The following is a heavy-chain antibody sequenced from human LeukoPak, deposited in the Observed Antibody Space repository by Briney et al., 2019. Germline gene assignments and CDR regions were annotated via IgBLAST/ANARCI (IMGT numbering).Heavy chain of an antibody. CDR3: ARVYCSGGSCSGGFDP. CDR2: VIPIFGTA. V-gene: IGHV1-69*13. Sequence: SSVKFSCKASGGTFSSYAISWVRQAPGQGLEWMGGVIPIFGTANYAQKFQGRVTITADESTSTAYMELSSLRSEDTAVYYCARVYCSGGSCSGGFDPWGQGTLVTVSS. J-gene: IGHJ5*02. CDR1: GGTFSSYA. D-gene: IGHD2-15*01.